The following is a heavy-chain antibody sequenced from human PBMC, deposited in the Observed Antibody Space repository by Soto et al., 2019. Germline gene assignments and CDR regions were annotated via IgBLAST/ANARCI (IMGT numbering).Heavy chain of an antibody. J-gene: IGHJ6*03. Sequence: QVQLVQSGAEVKKPGSSVKVSCKASGGTFSSYTISWVRQAPGQGLEWMGRIIPILGIANYAQKFQGIVTITADKSTSTAYMELSSLRSEDTAVYYCARDTPNGHYMDVWGKGTTVTVSS. D-gene: IGHD2-8*01. CDR3: ARDTPNGHYMDV. V-gene: IGHV1-69*08. CDR1: GGTFSSYT. CDR2: IIPILGIA.